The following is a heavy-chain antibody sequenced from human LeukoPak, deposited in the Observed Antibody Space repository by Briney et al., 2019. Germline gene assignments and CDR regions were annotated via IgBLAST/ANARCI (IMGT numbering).Heavy chain of an antibody. J-gene: IGHJ4*02. V-gene: IGHV1-2*02. D-gene: IGHD2-21*02. CDR1: GYTFTGYY. CDR3: AKEVLAYCGGDCYSFDY. CDR2: INPNSGGT. Sequence: ASVTVSCKASGYTFTGYYMHWVRQAPGQGLEWMGWINPNSGGTNYAQKFQGRVTMTRDTSISTAYMELSRLRSDDTAVYYCAKEVLAYCGGDCYSFDYWGQGTLVTVSS.